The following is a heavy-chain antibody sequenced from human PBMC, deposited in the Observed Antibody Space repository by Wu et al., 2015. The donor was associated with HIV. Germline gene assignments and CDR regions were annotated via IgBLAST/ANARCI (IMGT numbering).Heavy chain of an antibody. CDR3: AIAAAAPYYYYMDV. D-gene: IGHD6-13*01. V-gene: IGHV1-69*13. J-gene: IGHJ6*03. CDR1: TYSFRTYG. Sequence: QSGPEVKRPGASVRVSCMASTYSFRTYGLAWVRQAPGQGLEWMGGIIPIFGTINYAQKFQGRVTITADESTTTAYMELSSLRSEDTAVYYCAIAAAAPYYYYMDVWGKGTTVTVSS. CDR2: IIPIFGTI.